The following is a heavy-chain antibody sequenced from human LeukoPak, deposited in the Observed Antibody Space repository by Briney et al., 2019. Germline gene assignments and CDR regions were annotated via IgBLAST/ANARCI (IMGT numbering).Heavy chain of an antibody. CDR3: SRAVGSSPYY. CDR1: GFSLGLYW. CDR2: INRDGSNT. V-gene: IGHV3-74*01. J-gene: IGHJ4*02. Sequence: GGSLRLSCAASGFSLGLYWMHWVRQAPGQGLVWVSRINRDGSNTAYANSVKGRFTISRDNAKSTLYLHMHNLTVGDTAVYYCSRAVGSSPYYWGQGALVTVSS. D-gene: IGHD1-26*01.